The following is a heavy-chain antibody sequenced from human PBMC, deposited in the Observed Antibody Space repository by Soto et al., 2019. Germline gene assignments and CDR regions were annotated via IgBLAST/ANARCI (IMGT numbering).Heavy chain of an antibody. Sequence: SSETLSLTCTVSGGSISSGGYYWSWIRQHPGKGLEWIGYIYYSGSTYYNPSLKSRVTISVDTSKNQFSLKLSSVTAADTAVYYCARQFSRSAFHRNWFDPWGQGTLVTVSS. D-gene: IGHD6-25*01. CDR1: GGSISSGGYY. J-gene: IGHJ5*02. V-gene: IGHV4-31*03. CDR2: IYYSGST. CDR3: ARQFSRSAFHRNWFDP.